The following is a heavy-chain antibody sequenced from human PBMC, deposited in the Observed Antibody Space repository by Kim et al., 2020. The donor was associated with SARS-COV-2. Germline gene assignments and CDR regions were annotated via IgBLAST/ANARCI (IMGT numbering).Heavy chain of an antibody. CDR1: GGSLSSNY. V-gene: IGHV4-59*01. J-gene: IGHJ4*02. Sequence: SETLSLTCTVSGGSLSSNYWNWIRQPPGKGLEWMGYIYHSGSTNYNPSLKSRVTISVDTSKNQFSLKLSSVTAADTAVYYCARAPLFSSFDYWGQGTLVT. CDR3: ARAPLFSSFDY. CDR2: IYHSGST.